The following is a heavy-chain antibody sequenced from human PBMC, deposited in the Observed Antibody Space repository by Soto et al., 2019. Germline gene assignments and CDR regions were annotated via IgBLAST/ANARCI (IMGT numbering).Heavy chain of an antibody. CDR2: IYSGGST. J-gene: IGHJ5*02. CDR1: GFTVSSNY. Sequence: GGSLRLSCAASGFTVSSNYMSWVRQAPGKGLEWVSVIYSGGSTYYADSAKGRFTISRDNSKNTLYLQMNSLRAEDTAVYYCARSSGWYYNWFDPWGQGTLVTVSS. D-gene: IGHD6-19*01. V-gene: IGHV3-53*01. CDR3: ARSSGWYYNWFDP.